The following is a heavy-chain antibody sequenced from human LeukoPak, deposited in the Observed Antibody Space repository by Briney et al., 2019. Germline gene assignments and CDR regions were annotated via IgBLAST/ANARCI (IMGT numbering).Heavy chain of an antibody. CDR3: ARDDQRSFDY. CDR1: GFTFSDYT. J-gene: IGHJ4*02. Sequence: GGSLRLSCAASGFTFSDYTMNWVRQAPGKGLEWVSSISSSSSYIYYADSVKGRFTISRDNAKNSLYLQMISLRAEDTAVYYCARDDQRSFDYWGQGTLVTVSS. D-gene: IGHD2-2*01. V-gene: IGHV3-21*01. CDR2: ISSSSSYI.